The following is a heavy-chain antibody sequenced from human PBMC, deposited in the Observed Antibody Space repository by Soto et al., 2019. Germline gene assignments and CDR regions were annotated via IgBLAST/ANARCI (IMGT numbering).Heavy chain of an antibody. Sequence: PSETLSLTCTVSVGSISSSSYYWGWIRQPPGKGLEWIGSIYYSGSTYYNPSLKSRVTISVDTSKNQFSLKLSSVTAADTAVYYCARITPRYYGMDVWGQGTTVTVSS. J-gene: IGHJ6*02. CDR2: IYYSGST. CDR3: ARITPRYYGMDV. D-gene: IGHD1-20*01. V-gene: IGHV4-39*01. CDR1: VGSISSSSYY.